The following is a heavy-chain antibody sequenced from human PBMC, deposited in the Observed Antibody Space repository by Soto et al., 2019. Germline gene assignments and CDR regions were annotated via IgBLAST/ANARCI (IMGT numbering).Heavy chain of an antibody. V-gene: IGHV3-7*04. Sequence: EVQLVESGGGLVQPGGSLRLSCAASGFTFSSYWMTWVRQAPGKGLEWVANIKQDGSEKFYVDSVKGRFTISRDNAKNSLYIQENSRRAGDTDVYYLARGGGSYFRRVVGPFDIWGQGTMVTVSS. D-gene: IGHD3-10*01. CDR2: IKQDGSEK. CDR3: ARGGGSYFRRVVGPFDI. CDR1: GFTFSSYW. J-gene: IGHJ3*02.